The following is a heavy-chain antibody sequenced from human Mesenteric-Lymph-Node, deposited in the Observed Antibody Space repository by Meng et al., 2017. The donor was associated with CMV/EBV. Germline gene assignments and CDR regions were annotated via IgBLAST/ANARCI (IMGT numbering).Heavy chain of an antibody. CDR2: ISSSGSPI. CDR3: ARVRTVYYYYGMDV. CDR1: GFTFSTYG. V-gene: IGHV3-48*04. J-gene: IGHJ6*02. Sequence: GGSLRLSCAGSGFTFSTYGMHWVRQAPGKGLEWVSYISSSGSPIYYADSVKGRFTISRDNAKNSLYLQMNSLRAEDTAVYYCARVRTVYYYYGMDVWGQGTTVTVSS.